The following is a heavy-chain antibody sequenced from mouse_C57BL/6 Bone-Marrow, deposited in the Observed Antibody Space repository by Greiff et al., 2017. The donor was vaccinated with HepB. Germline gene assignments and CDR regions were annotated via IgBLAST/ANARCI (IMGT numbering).Heavy chain of an antibody. CDR2: ISSGSSTI. V-gene: IGHV5-17*01. CDR3: ARPGDYYGSSYEGLAY. J-gene: IGHJ3*01. Sequence: EVQGVESGGGLVKPGGSLKLSCAASGFTFSDYGMHWVRQAPEKGLEWVAYISSGSSTIYYADTVKGRFTISRDNAKNTLFLQMTSLRSEDTAMYYCARPGDYYGSSYEGLAYWGQGTLVTVSA. CDR1: GFTFSDYG. D-gene: IGHD1-1*01.